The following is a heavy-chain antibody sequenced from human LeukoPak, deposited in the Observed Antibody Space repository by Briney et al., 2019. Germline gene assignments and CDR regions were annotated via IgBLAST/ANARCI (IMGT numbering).Heavy chain of an antibody. CDR2: IISYSDNP. J-gene: IGHJ3*02. V-gene: IGHV1-18*01. CDR1: GYTFTSYY. Sequence: ASVKVSCKASGYTFTSYYITWVRQPPGQGLEWMGWIISYSDNPTYGRNLQGRVTMTTDTSTSTAYMELRSLRSDDTAVYYCARTPHYCSGGSCYFDVFDIWGQGTMVTVSS. D-gene: IGHD2-15*01. CDR3: ARTPHYCSGGSCYFDVFDI.